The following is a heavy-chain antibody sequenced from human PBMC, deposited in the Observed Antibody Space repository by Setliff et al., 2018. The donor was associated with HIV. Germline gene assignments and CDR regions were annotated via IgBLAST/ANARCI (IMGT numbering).Heavy chain of an antibody. D-gene: IGHD4-17*01. CDR3: ASSLNGDSEPWYFDL. CDR2: IYYSGSTSGGT. CDR1: GVSITSYF. V-gene: IGHV4-59*01. J-gene: IGHJ2*01. Sequence: SETLSLTCTVSGVSITSYFWSWIRQPPGKGLEWIGFIYYSGSTSGGTNHNPSLKSRVTISLDTSKNQFSLNLSSVTAADTAVYYCASSLNGDSEPWYFDLWGRGTLVTVSS.